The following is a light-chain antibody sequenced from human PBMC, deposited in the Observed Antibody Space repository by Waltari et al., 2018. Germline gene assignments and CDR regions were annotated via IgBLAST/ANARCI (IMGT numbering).Light chain of an antibody. J-gene: IGKJ3*01. Sequence: EIVLTQSPGTLSLSPGERATLSCRASQSVSSSYLAWYQQKPGQAPRLLIYGASSRATGSPDSFSGSGSGTDFTLTISRLEPEDFAVYYCQQYGNSPPTFGPGTKVDIK. CDR1: QSVSSSY. CDR3: QQYGNSPPT. CDR2: GAS. V-gene: IGKV3-20*01.